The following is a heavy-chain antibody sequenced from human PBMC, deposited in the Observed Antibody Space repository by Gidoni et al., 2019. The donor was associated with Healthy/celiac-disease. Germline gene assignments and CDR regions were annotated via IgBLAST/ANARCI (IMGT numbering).Heavy chain of an antibody. V-gene: IGHV1-2*02. CDR3: ARDEKFEAADY. D-gene: IGHD3-16*01. J-gene: IGHJ4*02. CDR1: GYTFTGYY. Sequence: QVQLVQSGAEVKKPGASVKVSCKASGYTFTGYYMHWVRQAPGQGLEWMGWINPTSGGTNYAQKFQGRVTMTRDTSISTAYMELSRLRSDDTAVYYCARDEKFEAADYWGQGTLVTVSS. CDR2: INPTSGGT.